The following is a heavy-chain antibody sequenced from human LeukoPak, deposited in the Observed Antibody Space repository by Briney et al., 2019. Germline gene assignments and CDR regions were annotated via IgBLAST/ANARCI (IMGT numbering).Heavy chain of an antibody. J-gene: IGHJ6*02. V-gene: IGHV5-51*01. CDR3: ARLLSPSTNYYYSYGMDV. Sequence: GESLKISCKASGYTFTSYWIGWARQMSEKGLEWMGIIYPGDSDTRYSPSFQGQVTISADKSISTAYLQWSSLKASDTAMYYCARLLSPSTNYYYSYGMDVWSQGTTVTVSS. D-gene: IGHD2-2*01. CDR2: IYPGDSDT. CDR1: GYTFTSYW.